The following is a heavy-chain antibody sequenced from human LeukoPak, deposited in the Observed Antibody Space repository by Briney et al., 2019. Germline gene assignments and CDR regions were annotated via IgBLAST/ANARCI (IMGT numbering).Heavy chain of an antibody. Sequence: GTSVKVSCKASGFTFTSSAVQWVRQARGLRLEWIGWIVVGSGNTNYAQKFQERVTITRDMSTSTAYMELSSLRSEDTAVYYCAAGGQLRYFDWLLPEPYYFDYWGQGTLVTVSS. V-gene: IGHV1-58*01. D-gene: IGHD3-9*01. CDR3: AAGGQLRYFDWLLPEPYYFDY. J-gene: IGHJ4*02. CDR2: IVVGSGNT. CDR1: GFTFTSSA.